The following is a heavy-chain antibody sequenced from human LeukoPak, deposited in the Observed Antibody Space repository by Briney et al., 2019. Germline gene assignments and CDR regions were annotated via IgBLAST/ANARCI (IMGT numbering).Heavy chain of an antibody. CDR1: GGSITTSGYF. V-gene: IGHV4-39*07. CDR3: VRDTGQWLCDY. J-gene: IGHJ4*02. CDR2: IQYNGIL. D-gene: IGHD6-19*01. Sequence: SETLSLTCTVSGGSITTSGYFWGWVRQSPGKGLEWMGSIQYNGILHHNPTLRSRVTISRDTSKNQFSLELSSVTAADTAMYYCVRDTGQWLCDYWGRGILVTVST.